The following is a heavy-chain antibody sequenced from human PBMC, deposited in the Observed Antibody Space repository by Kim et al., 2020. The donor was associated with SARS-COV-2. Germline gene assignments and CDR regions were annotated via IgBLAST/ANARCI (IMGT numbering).Heavy chain of an antibody. V-gene: IGHV1-69*01. Sequence: NYAQKFQGRGTITADEATSTAYMELSSLRSEDTAVYYCAREIGAGGAFDIWGQGTMVTVSS. D-gene: IGHD3-3*01. CDR3: AREIGAGGAFDI. J-gene: IGHJ3*02.